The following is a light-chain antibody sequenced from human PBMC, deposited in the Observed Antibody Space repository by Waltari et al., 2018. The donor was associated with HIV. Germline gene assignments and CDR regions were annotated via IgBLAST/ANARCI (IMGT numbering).Light chain of an antibody. V-gene: IGKV1-9*01. CDR1: QGISSY. Sequence: DIQLTQSPSFLSASVGDRVTITCRASQGISSYLAWYQQKPGKAPKLLIYAASTLQSGVPSRFSGSGSGTEFTLTISSLQPEDFATYYCQQYFSPTWTFGQGTKVDI. CDR2: AAS. J-gene: IGKJ1*01. CDR3: QQYFSPTWT.